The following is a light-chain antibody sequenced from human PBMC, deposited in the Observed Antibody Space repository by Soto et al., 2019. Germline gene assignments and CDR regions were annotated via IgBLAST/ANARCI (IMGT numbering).Light chain of an antibody. J-gene: IGKJ5*01. CDR3: QQFQNLIT. CDR2: DAS. CDR1: QDIINY. Sequence: DIQMTQSPSSLSASVGDRVTITSQASQDIINYLNWYQQKPGEAPKLLIYDASDLVIGVPSRFSGSGSGTDFTFTISNVQPEVVATYYCQQFQNLITFSQGTRLEIK. V-gene: IGKV1-33*01.